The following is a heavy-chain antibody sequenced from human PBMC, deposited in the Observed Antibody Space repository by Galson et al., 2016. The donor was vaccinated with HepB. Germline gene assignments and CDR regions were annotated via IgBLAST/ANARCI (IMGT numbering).Heavy chain of an antibody. CDR2: ISAYNGNT. CDR3: ARDMEARCSGGSCYSGGPLDY. V-gene: IGHV1-18*01. Sequence: SVKVSCKASGYTFTSYGISWVRQAPGQGLEWMGWISAYNGNTNYAQKLQGRVTVTTDTSTSTAYMELRSLRSDDTAVYYCARDMEARCSGGSCYSGGPLDYWGQGTLVTVSS. CDR1: GYTFTSYG. J-gene: IGHJ4*02. D-gene: IGHD2-15*01.